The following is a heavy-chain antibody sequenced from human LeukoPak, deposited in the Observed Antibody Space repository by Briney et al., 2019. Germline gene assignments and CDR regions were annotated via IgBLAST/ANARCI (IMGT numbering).Heavy chain of an antibody. V-gene: IGHV4-34*01. CDR1: GGSFSGDY. CDR3: ARGYCSGGSCYFGRRANWFHP. Sequence: SETLSFTCAVYGGSFSGDYWSWIRQPPGKGLEWIGEINHSGSTNYNPSLKSRVTISVDTSKNQFSLKLSSVTAADTAVYYCARGYCSGGSCYFGRRANWFHPWGQGTLVTVSS. D-gene: IGHD2-15*01. CDR2: INHSGST. J-gene: IGHJ5*02.